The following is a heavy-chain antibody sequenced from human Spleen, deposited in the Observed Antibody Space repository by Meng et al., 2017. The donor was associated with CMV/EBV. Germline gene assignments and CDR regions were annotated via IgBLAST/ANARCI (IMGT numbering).Heavy chain of an antibody. Sequence: GSLRLSCAASGITFTNYYMHWVRQVPGKGLVWVSRVNSDGSNTRYADSVKGRFTISRDNGKDTVYLQMNSLGDEDTAVYYCASDPTGYFDYWGQGTLVTVSS. CDR1: GITFTNYY. CDR2: VNSDGSNT. J-gene: IGHJ4*02. V-gene: IGHV3-74*01. CDR3: ASDPTGYFDY.